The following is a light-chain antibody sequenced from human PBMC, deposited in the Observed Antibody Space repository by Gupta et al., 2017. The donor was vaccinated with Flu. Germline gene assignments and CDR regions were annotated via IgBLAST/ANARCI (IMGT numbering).Light chain of an antibody. V-gene: IGKV3-15*01. CDR3: LEYDNWPLWT. J-gene: IGKJ1*01. CDR1: QSVSTN. Sequence: EIVMTQSPASLSVSPGGRATLSCRASQSVSTNLAWYQQKPGQAPRLLIYDASTRATGIPARFSGSGSGTEFTLAISSLLSDDFAVYYCLEYDNWPLWTFDPGTKVEIK. CDR2: DAS.